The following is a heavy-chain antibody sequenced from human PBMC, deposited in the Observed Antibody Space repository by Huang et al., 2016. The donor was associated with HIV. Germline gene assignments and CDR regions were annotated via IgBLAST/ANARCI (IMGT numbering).Heavy chain of an antibody. D-gene: IGHD3-3*01. Sequence: EVQLVESGGGLVQPGGSLRLSCSASGFTFRSYWMSWVRQAPGKGLERVANVKEDGSEEYYVESVKGRFTISRDNVKNALYLQMYSLRVEDTAIYYCARGGAPYYDFGSGGHHYGMDVWGQGTTVTVSS. CDR2: VKEDGSEE. CDR3: ARGGAPYYDFGSGGHHYGMDV. CDR1: GFTFRSYW. J-gene: IGHJ6*02. V-gene: IGHV3-7*04.